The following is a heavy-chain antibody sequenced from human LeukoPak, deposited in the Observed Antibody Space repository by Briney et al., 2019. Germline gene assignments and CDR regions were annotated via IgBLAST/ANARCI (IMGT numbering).Heavy chain of an antibody. D-gene: IGHD1-7*01. CDR1: GGTFTSYG. J-gene: IGHJ4*02. Sequence: ASVKVSCKASGGTFTSYGISWVRQAPGQGLECMGWISAYNGNTNYAQKFQGRVTMTTDTSTSTAYMELRSLRSDDTAVYYCARYLGYNFNYHFDYWGQGTLVTVSS. V-gene: IGHV1-18*01. CDR3: ARYLGYNFNYHFDY. CDR2: ISAYNGNT.